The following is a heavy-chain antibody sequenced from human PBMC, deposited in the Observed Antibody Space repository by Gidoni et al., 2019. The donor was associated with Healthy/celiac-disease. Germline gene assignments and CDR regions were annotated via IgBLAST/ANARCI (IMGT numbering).Heavy chain of an antibody. CDR3: AHRRPLRGTGDWFDP. Sequence: QITLKESGPTLVKHTQTLTLTCTFSGFSLSTSVVGVGWIRQPPGKALEWLALIYWDDDKRYSPSLKSRLTITKDTSKNQVVLTMTNMDPVDTATYYCAHRRPLRGTGDWFDPWGQGTLVTVSS. J-gene: IGHJ5*02. V-gene: IGHV2-5*02. CDR1: GFSLSTSVVG. CDR2: IYWDDDK. D-gene: IGHD3-16*01.